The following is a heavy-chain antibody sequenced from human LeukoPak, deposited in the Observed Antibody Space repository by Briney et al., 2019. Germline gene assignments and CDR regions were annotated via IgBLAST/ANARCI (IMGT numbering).Heavy chain of an antibody. J-gene: IGHJ4*02. CDR3: ARVGAWDLRGVFEY. Sequence: PGGSQRLSCAASGFTFDDYWMTWARHIPGKGLEWVANINRAGNEKYYVVSVEGPIIISRDNAKNSLYLEMDSLRVEDTAVYYCARVGAWDLRGVFEYWGQGIRVTVSS. V-gene: IGHV3-7*01. CDR2: INRAGNEK. CDR1: GFTFDDYW. D-gene: IGHD1-26*01.